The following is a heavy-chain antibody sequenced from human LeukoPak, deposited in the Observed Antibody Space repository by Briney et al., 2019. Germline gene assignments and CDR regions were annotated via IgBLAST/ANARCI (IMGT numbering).Heavy chain of an antibody. D-gene: IGHD3-3*01. Sequence: PGGSLRLSCAASGFTFSSYAMSWVRQAPGKGLEWVSAISGSGGSTYYADSVKGRFTISRDNSKNTLYLQMNSLRAEDTAVYYCAKNVRNYDFWRGYYTGEDYWGQGTLVTVSS. CDR1: GFTFSSYA. CDR3: AKNVRNYDFWRGYYTGEDY. CDR2: ISGSGGST. V-gene: IGHV3-23*01. J-gene: IGHJ4*02.